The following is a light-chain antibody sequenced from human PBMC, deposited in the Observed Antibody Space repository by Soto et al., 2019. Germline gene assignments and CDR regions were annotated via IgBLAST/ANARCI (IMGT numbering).Light chain of an antibody. CDR3: CSYAPSRTLL. J-gene: IGLJ2*01. CDR2: EGN. V-gene: IGLV2-23*01. CDR1: NRDVGTYNL. Sequence: QSVLTRPASVSGSPGESITISRTGTNRDVGTYNLVTWYQQHPGRVPRLILYEGNKRPSGVSSRFSASKSGNTASLTISGLQAEDEADYFCCSYAPSRTLLFGGGTKVTVL.